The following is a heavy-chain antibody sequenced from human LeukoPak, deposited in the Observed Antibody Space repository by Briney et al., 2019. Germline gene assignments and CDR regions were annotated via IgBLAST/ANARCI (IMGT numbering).Heavy chain of an antibody. J-gene: IGHJ4*02. Sequence: PGGSLRLSCAASGFTFSSYGMHWVRQAPGKGLEWIGYIYYSGSTNYNPSLKSRVTISVDTSKNQFSLKLSSVTAADTAVYYCAINHCSSTSCPGWGQGTLVTVSS. CDR2: IYYSGST. D-gene: IGHD2-2*01. V-gene: IGHV4-59*12. CDR3: AINHCSSTSCPG. CDR1: GFTFSSYG.